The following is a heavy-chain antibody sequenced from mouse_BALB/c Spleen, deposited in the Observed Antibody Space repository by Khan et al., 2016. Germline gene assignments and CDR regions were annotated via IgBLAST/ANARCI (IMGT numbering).Heavy chain of an antibody. J-gene: IGHJ2*01. V-gene: IGHV3-8*02. Sequence: VQLKESGPSLVKPSQTLSLTCSVTGDSITSGYWYWIRKFSGNKHVYMGYISYCGSTYYNPSFISRIIITRDTSKNQYFLQLNTVTTEDTATYCCAAYDGCCFDDWGQGTPLTVSS. D-gene: IGHD2-3*01. CDR2: ISYCGST. CDR1: GDSITSGY. CDR3: AAYDGCCFDD.